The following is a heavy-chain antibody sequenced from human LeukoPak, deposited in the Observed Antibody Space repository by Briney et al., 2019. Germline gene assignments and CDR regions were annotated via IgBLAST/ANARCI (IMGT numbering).Heavy chain of an antibody. CDR3: ASHYMTGYSSSWYGSNWFDP. D-gene: IGHD6-13*01. J-gene: IGHJ5*02. Sequence: ASVKVSCEASGYTFTSYAMNWVRQAPGQGLEWMGWINTNTGNPTYAQGFTGRFVFSLDTSVSTAYLQISSLKAEDTAVYYCASHYMTGYSSSWYGSNWFDPWGQGTLVTVSS. CDR2: INTNTGNP. CDR1: GYTFTSYA. V-gene: IGHV7-4-1*02.